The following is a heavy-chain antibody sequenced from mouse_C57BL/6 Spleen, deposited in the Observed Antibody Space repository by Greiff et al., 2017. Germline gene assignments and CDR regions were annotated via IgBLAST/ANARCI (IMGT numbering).Heavy chain of an antibody. CDR1: GYSFTGYY. D-gene: IGHD1-1*01. CDR2: INPSTGGT. J-gene: IGHJ3*01. V-gene: IGHV1-42*01. CDR3: ARYTTVVDAWFAY. Sequence: DVKLQESGPELVKPGASVKISCKASGYSFTGYYMNWVKQSPEKSLEWIGEINPSTGGTTYNQKFKAKATLTVDKSSSTAYMQLKSLTSEDSAVYYCARYTTVVDAWFAYWGQGTLVTVSA.